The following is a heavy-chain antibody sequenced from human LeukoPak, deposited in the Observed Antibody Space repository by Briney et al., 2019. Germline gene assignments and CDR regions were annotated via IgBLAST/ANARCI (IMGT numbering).Heavy chain of an antibody. Sequence: SETLSLTCTVSGGSISSGDYYWSWIRQPPGKGLEWIGYIYYSGSTYYNPSLKSRVTISVDTSKNQFPLKLSSVTAADTAVYYCARAPVLRFLEPGAFDIWGQGTMVTVSS. CDR1: GGSISSGDYY. J-gene: IGHJ3*02. D-gene: IGHD3-3*01. V-gene: IGHV4-30-4*01. CDR3: ARAPVLRFLEPGAFDI. CDR2: IYYSGST.